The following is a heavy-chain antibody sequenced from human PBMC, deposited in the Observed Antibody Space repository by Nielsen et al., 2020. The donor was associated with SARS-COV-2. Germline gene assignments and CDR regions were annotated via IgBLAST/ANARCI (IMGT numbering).Heavy chain of an antibody. J-gene: IGHJ4*02. CDR3: AKDYHEELVATDYFDY. D-gene: IGHD5-12*01. V-gene: IGHV3-30-3*01. Sequence: GGSLRLSCAASGFTFSSYAMHWVRQAPGKGLEWVAVISYDGSNKYYADSVKGRFTISRDNSKNTLYLQMNSLRAEDTAVYYCAKDYHEELVATDYFDYWGQGTPVTVSS. CDR2: ISYDGSNK. CDR1: GFTFSSYA.